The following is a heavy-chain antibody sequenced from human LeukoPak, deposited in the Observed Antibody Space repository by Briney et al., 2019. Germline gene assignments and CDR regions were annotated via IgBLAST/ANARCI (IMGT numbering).Heavy chain of an antibody. CDR3: ARGSYYDSSGYYYD. J-gene: IGHJ4*02. D-gene: IGHD3-22*01. Sequence: ASVKVSCKASGYTFTSYAMHWVRQAPGQRLEWMGWINAGNGNTKYSQEFQGRVTITRDTSASTAYMELSSLRSEDMAVYYCARGSYYDSSGYYYDWGQGTLVTVSS. V-gene: IGHV1-3*03. CDR1: GYTFTSYA. CDR2: INAGNGNT.